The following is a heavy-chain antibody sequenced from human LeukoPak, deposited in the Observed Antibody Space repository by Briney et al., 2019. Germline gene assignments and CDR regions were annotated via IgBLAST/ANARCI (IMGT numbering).Heavy chain of an antibody. CDR1: GFTFSNYW. J-gene: IGHJ4*02. V-gene: IGHV3-74*01. Sequence: GGSLRLSCVASGFTFSNYWMRWVRQAPGKGLVWVSRIKTDGSTPGYADSVKGRFTISRDNSKNTLYLRMNSLRVEDTAVYFCAKDAQRGFDYSNSLENWGQGTLVTVSS. D-gene: IGHD4-11*01. CDR2: IKTDGSTP. CDR3: AKDAQRGFDYSNSLEN.